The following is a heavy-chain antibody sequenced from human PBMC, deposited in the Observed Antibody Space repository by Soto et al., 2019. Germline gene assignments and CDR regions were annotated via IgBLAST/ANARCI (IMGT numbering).Heavy chain of an antibody. CDR1: GFTSSSYW. V-gene: IGHV3-74*01. CDR2: ISNDGSST. CDR3: ARDTYYYDISDHFSADAFDI. Sequence: EVQLVESGGGVVQPGGSLRLSCAASGFTSSSYWIHWFRQAPGKGLVWVSRISNDGSSTNYADSVKGRFTISRDNAKNTVYLQMNSLRAEDTAVYYCARDTYYYDISDHFSADAFDIWGQGTMVTVSS. D-gene: IGHD3-22*01. J-gene: IGHJ3*02.